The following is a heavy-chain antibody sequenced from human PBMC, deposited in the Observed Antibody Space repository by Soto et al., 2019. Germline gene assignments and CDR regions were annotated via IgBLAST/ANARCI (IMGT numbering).Heavy chain of an antibody. J-gene: IGHJ3*02. CDR1: GGSISSGDYY. D-gene: IGHD6-13*01. V-gene: IGHV4-30-4*01. Sequence: SETLSLTCTVSGGSISSGDYYWSWIRQPPGKGLEWIGYIYYSGSTYYNPSLKSRVTISVDTSKNQFSLKLSSVTAADTAVYYCAREWYSSSWYTAFDIWGQGTMVTVSS. CDR2: IYYSGST. CDR3: AREWYSSSWYTAFDI.